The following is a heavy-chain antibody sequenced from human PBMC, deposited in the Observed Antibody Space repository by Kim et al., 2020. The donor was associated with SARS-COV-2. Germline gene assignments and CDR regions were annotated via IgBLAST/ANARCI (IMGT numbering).Heavy chain of an antibody. CDR2: IFSGGST. Sequence: GGSLRLSCAASGFSVSNNYLSWVRQAPGKGLELVSLIFSGGSTQYADSARGRFTISRDNSKNTLYLQMNNLRVEDTAVYYCARDALLIDLGQGTLVTVSS. CDR1: GFSVSNNY. CDR3: ARDALLID. V-gene: IGHV3-53*01. D-gene: IGHD2-15*01. J-gene: IGHJ4*02.